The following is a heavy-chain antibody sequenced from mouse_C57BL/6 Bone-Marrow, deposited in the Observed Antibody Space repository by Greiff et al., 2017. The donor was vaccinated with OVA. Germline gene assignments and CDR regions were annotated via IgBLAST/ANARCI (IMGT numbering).Heavy chain of an antibody. D-gene: IGHD4-1*01. V-gene: IGHV5-6*01. CDR2: ISSGGSYT. CDR1: GFTFSSYG. Sequence: EVQLVESGGDLVKPGGSLKLSCAASGFTFSSYGMSWVRQTPDKRLEWVATISSGGSYTYYPDSVKGRFTISRDNAKNTLYLQMSSLKSEDTAMYYCARRNWWFAYWGQGTLVTVSA. CDR3: ARRNWWFAY. J-gene: IGHJ3*01.